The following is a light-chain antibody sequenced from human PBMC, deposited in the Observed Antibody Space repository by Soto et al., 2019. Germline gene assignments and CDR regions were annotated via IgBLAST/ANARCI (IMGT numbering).Light chain of an antibody. Sequence: QSGLTQPPSVSAAPGQKVTISCSGSISNIGNNYVSWYQQLPGTAPKLLIYDNNQRPSRIPDRFSGSKSGTSATLGITGLQTGDDADYYCGTWDSRLSVVVFGTGTKLTVL. J-gene: IGLJ1*01. V-gene: IGLV1-51*01. CDR3: GTWDSRLSVVV. CDR1: ISNIGNNY. CDR2: DNN.